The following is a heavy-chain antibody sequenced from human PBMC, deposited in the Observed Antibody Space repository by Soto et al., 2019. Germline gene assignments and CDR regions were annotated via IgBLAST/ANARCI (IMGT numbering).Heavy chain of an antibody. CDR3: ARDLRFASTNYFDF. Sequence: GGSLRLSCTASGFLFTDYYMSWIRQPPGKGLEWLAYIDGSSDYTNSADSGKGRFTISRDNAKNSVFLKMSNLRADDTAVYYCARDLRFASTNYFDFWCRGTLVTVSS. CDR2: IDGSSDYT. D-gene: IGHD2-8*01. V-gene: IGHV3-11*06. CDR1: GFLFTDYY. J-gene: IGHJ4*02.